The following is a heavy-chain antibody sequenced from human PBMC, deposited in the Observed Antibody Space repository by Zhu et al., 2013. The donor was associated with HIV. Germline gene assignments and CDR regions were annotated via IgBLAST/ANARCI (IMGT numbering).Heavy chain of an antibody. V-gene: IGHV1-69*12. CDR3: ARTVDNLVSSKYYYYFGLDV. J-gene: IGHJ6*02. Sequence: QVQLVQSGAEVKKPGSSVKVSCKASGGTFSNYALSWVRQAPGQGLEWMGGIIPIFGTTEYAQKFQGRVTITADESTNTAYMELSSLRSEDTAVYYCARTVDNLVSSKYYYYFGLDVWGQGTTVTVSS. D-gene: IGHD6-6*01. CDR1: GGTFSNYA. CDR2: IIPIFGTT.